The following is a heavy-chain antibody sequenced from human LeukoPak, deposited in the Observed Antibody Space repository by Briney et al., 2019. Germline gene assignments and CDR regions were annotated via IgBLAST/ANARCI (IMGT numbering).Heavy chain of an antibody. CDR2: IKQDGSEK. V-gene: IGHV3-7*01. D-gene: IGHD4-11*01. CDR3: ARAQTRLQFYYYYGMDV. J-gene: IGHJ6*02. CDR1: GFTFSSYW. Sequence: GGSLRFSCAASGFTFSSYWMSWVRQAPGKGLEWVANIKQDGSEKYYVDSVKGRFTISRDNAKNSLYLQMNSLRAEDTAVYYCARAQTRLQFYYYYGMDVWGQGTTVTVSS.